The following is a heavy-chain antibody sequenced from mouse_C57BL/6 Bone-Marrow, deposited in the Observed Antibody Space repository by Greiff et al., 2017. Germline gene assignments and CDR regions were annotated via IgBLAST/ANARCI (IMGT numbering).Heavy chain of an antibody. Sequence: EVKLQESGAELVRPGASVKLSCTASGFNIKEDYMHWVKQRPEQGLEWIGWIDPENGDTEYASKFQGKATITADTYSNTAYLQLSSLTSEDTAVYYCTYGIDGYTWFAYWGQGTLVTVSA. V-gene: IGHV14-4*01. D-gene: IGHD2-3*01. CDR3: TYGIDGYTWFAY. J-gene: IGHJ3*01. CDR1: GFNIKEDY. CDR2: IDPENGDT.